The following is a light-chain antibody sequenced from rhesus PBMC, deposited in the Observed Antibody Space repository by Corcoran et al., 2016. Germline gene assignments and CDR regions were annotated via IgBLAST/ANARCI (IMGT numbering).Light chain of an antibody. CDR3: QQHNSQPRT. J-gene: IGKJ1*01. Sequence: DIQMTQSPSSLSASVGDTVTITCRASQGISRYLNWFQQKPGKAPKLLLYAASNLQSGVPSRFLGTGARTDFNLTISSLQPEDFAAYYCQQHNSQPRTFGQGTKVGIK. CDR1: QGISRY. CDR2: AAS. V-gene: IGKV1-28*03.